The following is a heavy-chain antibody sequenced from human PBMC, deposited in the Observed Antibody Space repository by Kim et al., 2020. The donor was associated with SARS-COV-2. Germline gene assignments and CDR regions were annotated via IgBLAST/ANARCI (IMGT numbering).Heavy chain of an antibody. V-gene: IGHV3-73*01. J-gene: IGHJ2*01. CDR3: TRRTRHTDWYFDL. Sequence: YAASVKGRFTISRDDSKNTAYLQMNSLKTEDTAVYYCTRRTRHTDWYFDLWGRGTLVTVSS. D-gene: IGHD5-18*01.